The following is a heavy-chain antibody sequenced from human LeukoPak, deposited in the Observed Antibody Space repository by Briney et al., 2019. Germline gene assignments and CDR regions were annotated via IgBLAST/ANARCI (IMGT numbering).Heavy chain of an antibody. CDR3: TRQAPYYLHIPGNDAFDI. V-gene: IGHV5-51*01. J-gene: IGHJ3*02. D-gene: IGHD2-21*01. CDR1: GYTFTNYW. CDR2: IYPADSDT. Sequence: GESLKISCKASGYTFTNYWIGWVRQMPGKGLEWMGIIYPADSDTRYIPSFQGQVTISADKSINTAYLQWSSLKASDTAMYYCTRQAPYYLHIPGNDAFDIWGQGTMVTVSS.